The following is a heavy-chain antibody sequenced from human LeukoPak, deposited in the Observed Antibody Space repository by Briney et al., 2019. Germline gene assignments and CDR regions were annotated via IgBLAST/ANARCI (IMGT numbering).Heavy chain of an antibody. V-gene: IGHV4-4*02. CDR2: IHHSGNT. CDR1: GGSVSSDNW. D-gene: IGHD3-9*01. CDR3: AKAGVWLPAV. Sequence: SETLSLTCAVSGGSVSSDNWWSWVRQPPGKGLEWIVEIHHSGNTNYSPSLKSRVTISLDKSRNQFSLKLNSVTAADTAVYYCAKAGVWLPAVWGQGTLVTVSS. J-gene: IGHJ4*02.